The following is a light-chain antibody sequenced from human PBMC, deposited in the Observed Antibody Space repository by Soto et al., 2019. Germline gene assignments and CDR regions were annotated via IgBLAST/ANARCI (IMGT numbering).Light chain of an antibody. CDR1: QSISTW. V-gene: IGKV1-5*01. CDR2: HAS. J-gene: IGKJ1*01. Sequence: DIPMTQSPSTLSASVGDRVTITCRASQSISTWLAWYQQKPGKAPTLLIYHASSLASGVPSRFSCSGSGTEFTLPISSLQPDDFATYHCQQYNSYPRTFGQGTKVEIK. CDR3: QQYNSYPRT.